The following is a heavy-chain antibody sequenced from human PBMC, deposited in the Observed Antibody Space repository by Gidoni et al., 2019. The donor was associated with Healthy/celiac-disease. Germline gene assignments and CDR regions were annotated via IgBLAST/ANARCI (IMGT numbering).Heavy chain of an antibody. D-gene: IGHD3-22*01. CDR3: ARGYYDSSGYTFDY. CDR2: IYHSGST. CDR1: GYSISSGYY. V-gene: IGHV4-38-2*02. Sequence: QVQLQESGPGLVKPSETLSLTCTVSGYSISSGYYWGWLRPPPGKGLEWIGSIYHSGSTYYNPYLKSRVTIAVDTSKNQFSLKLSSVTAADTAVYYCARGYYDSSGYTFDYWGQGTLVTVSS. J-gene: IGHJ4*02.